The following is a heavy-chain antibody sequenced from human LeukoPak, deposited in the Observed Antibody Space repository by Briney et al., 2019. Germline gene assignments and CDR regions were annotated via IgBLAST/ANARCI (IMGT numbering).Heavy chain of an antibody. CDR1: GFRFDDHG. Sequence: GGSLRLSCAASGFRFDDHGMSWVRQAPGKGLEWVSGINWNGGSTGYGDSVKGRFTISRDNTKNSLYLQMNSLRAEDTALYYCAGGDRNGWYFDYWGQGILVTVSS. CDR3: AGGDRNGWYFDY. J-gene: IGHJ4*02. V-gene: IGHV3-20*04. D-gene: IGHD6-19*01. CDR2: INWNGGST.